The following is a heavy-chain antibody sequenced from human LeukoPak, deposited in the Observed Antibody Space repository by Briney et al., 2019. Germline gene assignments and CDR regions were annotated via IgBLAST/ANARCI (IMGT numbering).Heavy chain of an antibody. V-gene: IGHV3-23*01. Sequence: PGGPLRLSCAASGFTFSSYAMSWVRQAPGKGLEWVSAISGSGGSTYYADSVKGRFTITRDNSKNTLYLQMNSLRAEDTAVYYCAKEESAGIPYAEYFQHWGQGTLVTVSS. CDR1: GFTFSSYA. D-gene: IGHD6-13*01. CDR3: AKEESAGIPYAEYFQH. CDR2: ISGSGGST. J-gene: IGHJ1*01.